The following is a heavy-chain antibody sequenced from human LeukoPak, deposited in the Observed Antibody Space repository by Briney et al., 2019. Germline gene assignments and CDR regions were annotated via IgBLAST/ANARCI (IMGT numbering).Heavy chain of an antibody. CDR1: GFTFSSYA. J-gene: IGHJ3*02. CDR3: ARKRGAHLYDAFDI. CDR2: IYSAGST. D-gene: IGHD4/OR15-4a*01. Sequence: GGSLRLSCAASGFTFSSYAMHWVRQAPGKGLEWVSLIYSAGSTYYADSVKGRFTISRDNSKNTLYLQMNSLRAEDTAVYYCARKRGAHLYDAFDIWGQGTMVTVSS. V-gene: IGHV3-66*01.